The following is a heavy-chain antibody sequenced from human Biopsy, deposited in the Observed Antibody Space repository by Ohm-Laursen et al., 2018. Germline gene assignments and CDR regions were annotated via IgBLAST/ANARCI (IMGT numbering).Heavy chain of an antibody. J-gene: IGHJ5*01. V-gene: IGHV4-59*11. CDR1: GGSISNLY. D-gene: IGHD3-3*01. CDR2: MYYSGNT. CDR3: ARVRGGFLEWFDY. Sequence: TLSLTCNVSGGSISNLYWSWIRQPPGKGLEWIGYMYYSGNTNYNPSLKSRVTISVDTSQGLLSLDLSSVTAADTAVYYWARVRGGFLEWFDYWGQGTLVTVSS.